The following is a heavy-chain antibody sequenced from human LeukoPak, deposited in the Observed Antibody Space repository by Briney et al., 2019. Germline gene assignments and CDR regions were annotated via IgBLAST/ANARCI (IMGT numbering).Heavy chain of an antibody. J-gene: IGHJ6*02. CDR1: GFTFSSYG. CDR2: ISYDGSNK. V-gene: IGHV3-30*18. CDR3: AKVNRASKHSYGSQWNYYYYGMDV. D-gene: IGHD5-18*01. Sequence: GGSLRLSCAASGFTFSSYGMHWVRQAPGKGLEWVAVISYDGSNKYYADSVKGRFTTSRDNFKNTLYLQMNSLRAEDTAVYYCAKVNRASKHSYGSQWNYYYYGMDVWGQGTTVTVSS.